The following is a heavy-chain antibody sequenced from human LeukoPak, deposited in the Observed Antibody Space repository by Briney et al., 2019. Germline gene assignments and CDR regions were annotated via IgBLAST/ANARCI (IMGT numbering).Heavy chain of an antibody. D-gene: IGHD6-13*01. Sequence: PRASVKVSCKASGYTFTSYYMHWVRQAPGQGLEWMGIINPSGGSTSYAQKFQGRVTVTRDTSTSTVYMELSSLRSEDTAVYYCARDGDTAAAGTDPYYYYMDVWGKGITVTVSS. CDR3: ARDGDTAAAGTDPYYYYMDV. V-gene: IGHV1-46*01. CDR2: INPSGGST. J-gene: IGHJ6*03. CDR1: GYTFTSYY.